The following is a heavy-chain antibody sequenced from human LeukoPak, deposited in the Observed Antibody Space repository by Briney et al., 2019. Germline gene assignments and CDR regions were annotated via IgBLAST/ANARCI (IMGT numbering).Heavy chain of an antibody. V-gene: IGHV4-61*02. D-gene: IGHD5-24*01. CDR3: AKDDGWLQFNS. CDR2: IYSSGST. Sequence: SQTLSLTCSVSGGSISSGSYYWSWIRQPAGKGLEWIGRIYSSGSTNYNPSLKSRVTISVDTSKNQFSLKLSSVTAADTAVYYCAKDDGWLQFNSWGQGTLVTVSS. J-gene: IGHJ4*02. CDR1: GGSISSGSYY.